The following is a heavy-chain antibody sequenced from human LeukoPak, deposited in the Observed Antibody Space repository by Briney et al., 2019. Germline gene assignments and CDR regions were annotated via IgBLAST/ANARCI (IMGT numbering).Heavy chain of an antibody. J-gene: IGHJ4*02. CDR2: IGSTITNI. CDR1: GFTFSTYA. V-gene: IGHV3-23*01. Sequence: GGSLRLSCAASGFTFSTYAMSWVRQAPGKGLEWVSTIGSTITNIYYADSVKGRFTISRDNSKKTLFLQMNSLRAEDTAVYYCAKRLGGYDWDWGQGILVTVSA. CDR3: AKRLGGYDWD. D-gene: IGHD5-12*01.